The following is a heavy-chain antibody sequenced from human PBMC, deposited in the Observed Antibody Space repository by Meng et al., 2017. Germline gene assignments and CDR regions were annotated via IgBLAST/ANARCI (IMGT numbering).Heavy chain of an antibody. CDR1: GGSISSGSYY. CDR2: IYTSGST. J-gene: IGHJ6*02. CDR3: AKLQTSELEDYYYYGMDV. D-gene: IGHD1-14*01. Sequence: LRLSCTVSGGSISSGSYYWSWIRQPAGKGLEWIGRIYTSGSTNYNPSLKSRVTISVDTSKNQFSLKLSSVTAADTAVYYCAKLQTSELEDYYYYGMDVWGQGTTVTVSS. V-gene: IGHV4-61*02.